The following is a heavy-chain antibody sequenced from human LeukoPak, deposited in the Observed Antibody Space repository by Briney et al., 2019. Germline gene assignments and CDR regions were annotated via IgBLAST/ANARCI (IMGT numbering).Heavy chain of an antibody. CDR1: GGSFSGYY. CDR2: INHSGST. D-gene: IGHD6-13*01. CDR3: ARVIAAAGRGYGMDV. J-gene: IGHJ6*02. Sequence: SETLSLTCAVYGGSFSGYYWSWLRQPPGKGLEWIGEINHSGSTNYNPSLKSRVTISVDTSKNQFSLKLSSVTAADTAVYYCARVIAAAGRGYGMDVWGQGTTVTVSS. V-gene: IGHV4-34*01.